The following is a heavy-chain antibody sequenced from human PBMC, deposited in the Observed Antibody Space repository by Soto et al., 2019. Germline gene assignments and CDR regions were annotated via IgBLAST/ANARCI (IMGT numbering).Heavy chain of an antibody. D-gene: IGHD2-2*01. CDR3: ARGGYCSSTSCRTEQEFDC. V-gene: IGHV4-34*01. J-gene: IGHJ4*02. CDR1: GGSFSGYY. CDR2: INHSGST. Sequence: SETLSLTCAVYGGSFSGYYWTWIRQPPGKGLEWIGEINHSGSTNYNPSLKSRVAVSVDTSRNQFSLKLSSVTAADTAVYYCARGGYCSSTSCRTEQEFDCWGQGALVTVYS.